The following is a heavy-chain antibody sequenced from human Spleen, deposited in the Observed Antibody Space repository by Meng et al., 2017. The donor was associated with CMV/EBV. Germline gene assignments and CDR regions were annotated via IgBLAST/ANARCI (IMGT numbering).Heavy chain of an antibody. Sequence: SGGSSSGHTYYWGWIRQPPGKGLEWIGSIFYSGSTYYNPSLKSRVTISVDTSKNQFSLKLISVTAADTAVYYCATGVATRSNWFDPWGQGTLVTVSS. CDR2: IFYSGST. J-gene: IGHJ5*02. V-gene: IGHV4-39*07. CDR1: GGSSSGHTYY. CDR3: ATGVATRSNWFDP. D-gene: IGHD5-24*01.